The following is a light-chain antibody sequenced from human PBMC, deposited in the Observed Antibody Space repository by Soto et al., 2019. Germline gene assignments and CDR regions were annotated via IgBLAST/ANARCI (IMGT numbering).Light chain of an antibody. CDR3: KSYDSTSVV. V-gene: IGLV6-57*04. Sequence: FMLTQPHSVSESPGKTVTISCTHTSGSIASNFVQWYQQRPGSAPSLLIFEDNRRPSGVPARFSGSIDSSSNSASLTISGLRTEDEADYYCKSYDSTSVVFGGGTKLTVL. CDR1: SGSIASNF. J-gene: IGLJ2*01. CDR2: EDN.